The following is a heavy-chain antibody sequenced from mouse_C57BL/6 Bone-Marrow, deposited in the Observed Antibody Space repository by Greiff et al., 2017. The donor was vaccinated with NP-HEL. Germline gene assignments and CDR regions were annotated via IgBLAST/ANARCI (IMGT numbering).Heavy chain of an antibody. Sequence: QVQLQQPGAELVRPGPSVKLSCKASGYTFTSYWMHWVKQRPGQGLEWIGVIDPSDSYTNYNQKFKGKATLTVDTSSSTAYMQLSSLTSEDSAVYYCARDEGYYDWYFDVWGTGTTVTVSS. CDR2: IDPSDSYT. CDR1: GYTFTSYW. D-gene: IGHD2-3*01. J-gene: IGHJ1*03. V-gene: IGHV1-59*01. CDR3: ARDEGYYDWYFDV.